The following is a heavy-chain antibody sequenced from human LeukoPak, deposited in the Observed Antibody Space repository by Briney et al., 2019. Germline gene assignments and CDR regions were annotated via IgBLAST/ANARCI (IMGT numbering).Heavy chain of an antibody. Sequence: SETLSLTCTVSGGSISSYYWSWIRQPPGKGLEWIGYIYYSGSTNYNPSLKSRVTISVDTSKNQFSLKLSSVTAADTAVYYCARHVAPPLLWFGELPGAGPFDYWGQGTLVTVSS. V-gene: IGHV4-59*08. CDR2: IYYSGST. D-gene: IGHD3-10*01. CDR3: ARHVAPPLLWFGELPGAGPFDY. J-gene: IGHJ4*02. CDR1: GGSISSYY.